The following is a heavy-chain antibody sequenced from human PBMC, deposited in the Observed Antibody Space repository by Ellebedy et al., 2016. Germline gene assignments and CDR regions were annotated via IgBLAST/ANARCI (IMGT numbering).Heavy chain of an antibody. CDR2: ISYDGSNK. V-gene: IGHV3-30-3*01. Sequence: GGSLRLSXAASGFTFSSYAMHWVRQAPGKGLEWVAVISYDGSNKYYADSVKGRFTISRDNSKNTLYLQMNSLRAEDTAVYYCARCMGWNDGVRGYYFDYWGQGTLVTVSS. J-gene: IGHJ4*02. CDR3: ARCMGWNDGVRGYYFDY. D-gene: IGHD1-1*01. CDR1: GFTFSSYA.